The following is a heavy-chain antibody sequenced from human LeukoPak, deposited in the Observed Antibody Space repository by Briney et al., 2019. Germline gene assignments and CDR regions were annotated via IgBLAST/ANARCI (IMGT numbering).Heavy chain of an antibody. CDR2: IVGSGRNT. CDR3: ARTAAAGTEVFDP. D-gene: IGHD6-13*01. CDR1: GFTFSSYA. V-gene: IGHV3-23*01. Sequence: GGSLRLSCAASGFTFSSYAMSWVRQAPGKGLEWVSAIVGSGRNTYYADSVKGRFAISRDNAKNSLYLQMNSLRDEDTAVYYCARTAAAGTEVFDPWGQGTLVTVSS. J-gene: IGHJ5*02.